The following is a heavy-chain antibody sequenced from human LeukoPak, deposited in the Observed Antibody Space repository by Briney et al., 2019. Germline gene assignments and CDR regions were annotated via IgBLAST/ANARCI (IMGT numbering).Heavy chain of an antibody. D-gene: IGHD2-2*01. CDR3: AREAPPEYCSSTSCYFFYGMDV. V-gene: IGHV3-7*01. CDR2: ISPDGDRE. Sequence: GGSLRLSCAASGLTFSSLWMSWVRQAPGQGLGWVANISPDGDRENYVDSVKGRFSISRDNAKNSLYLQMNSLRAEDTAVYYCAREAPPEYCSSTSCYFFYGMDVWGQGTTVTVSS. CDR1: GLTFSSLW. J-gene: IGHJ6*02.